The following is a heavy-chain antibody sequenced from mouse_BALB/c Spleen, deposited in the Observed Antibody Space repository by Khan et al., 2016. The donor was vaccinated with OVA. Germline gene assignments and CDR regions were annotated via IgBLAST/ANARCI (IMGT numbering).Heavy chain of an antibody. CDR2: IWSDGST. D-gene: IGHD2-10*01. CDR1: GFSLTNHG. CDR3: ARQPYYHYNIMDY. Sequence: QMQLEESGPGLAAPSQSLSITCTISGFSLTNHGVHWIRQPPGKGLEWLVVIWSDGSTTYNSALQSRLTITKDNSQSQVFLKMNGLQTDDTAIYFCARQPYYHYNIMDYWGQGTSVTVSS. J-gene: IGHJ4*01. V-gene: IGHV2-6-1*01.